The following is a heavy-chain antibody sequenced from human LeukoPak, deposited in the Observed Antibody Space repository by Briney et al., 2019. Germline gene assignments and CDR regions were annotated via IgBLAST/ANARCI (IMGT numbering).Heavy chain of an antibody. V-gene: IGHV4-34*01. CDR3: ASSGTNPHPLFDY. Sequence: TSETLSLTCAVYGGSFSGYYWSWIRQPPGKGLEWIGEINHSGSTNYNPPLKSRVTISVDTSKNQFSLKLSSVTAADTAVYYCASSGTNPHPLFDYWGQGTLVTVSS. J-gene: IGHJ4*02. D-gene: IGHD3-10*01. CDR2: INHSGST. CDR1: GGSFSGYY.